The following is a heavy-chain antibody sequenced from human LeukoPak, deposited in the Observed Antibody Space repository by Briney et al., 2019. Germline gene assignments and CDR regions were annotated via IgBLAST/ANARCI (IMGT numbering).Heavy chain of an antibody. Sequence: SQTLSLTCTVSGGSISTGNYYWKWIRQHPGTGLEWIGYIYNSGSTYYNPSLKSRVTISVDTSKNQFSLKLSSVTAADTAVYYCARRGSHYYYGMDVLGQGTTVTVSS. CDR3: ARRGSHYYYGMDV. CDR1: GGSISTGNYY. V-gene: IGHV4-31*03. J-gene: IGHJ6*02. CDR2: IYNSGST. D-gene: IGHD3-10*01.